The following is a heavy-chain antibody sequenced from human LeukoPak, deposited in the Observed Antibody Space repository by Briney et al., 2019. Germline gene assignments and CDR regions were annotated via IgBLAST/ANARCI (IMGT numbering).Heavy chain of an antibody. D-gene: IGHD1-26*01. CDR2: ISWNSDSV. J-gene: IGHJ4*02. CDR3: ARSGPYSGSPFDY. V-gene: IGHV3-9*01. Sequence: GGSLRLSCAASGFTFDDYAMHWVRQVPGKALEWIPAISWNSDSVGYADSVKGRFTISRDNAKDSLYLQMNSLRAEDTALYYCARSGPYSGSPFDYWGQGTLVTVSS. CDR1: GFTFDDYA.